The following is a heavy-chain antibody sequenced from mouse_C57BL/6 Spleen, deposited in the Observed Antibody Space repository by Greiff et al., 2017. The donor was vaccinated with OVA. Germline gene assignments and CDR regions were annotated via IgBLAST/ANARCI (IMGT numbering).Heavy chain of an antibody. J-gene: IGHJ2*01. CDR3: ARDHGAGVDY. D-gene: IGHD3-3*01. Sequence: EVKLMESGGGLVKPGGSLKLSCAASGFTFSSYAMSWVRQTPEKRLEWVATISDGGSYTYYPDNVKGRFTISRDNAKNNLYLQMSHLKSEDTAMYYCARDHGAGVDYWGQGTTLTVSS. CDR2: ISDGGSYT. CDR1: GFTFSSYA. V-gene: IGHV5-4*01.